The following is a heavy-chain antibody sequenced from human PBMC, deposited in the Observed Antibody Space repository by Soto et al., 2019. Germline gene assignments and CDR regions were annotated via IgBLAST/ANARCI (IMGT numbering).Heavy chain of an antibody. CDR3: AKRAHGLDFDY. V-gene: IGHV3-23*01. CDR2: ISGGGGST. CDR1: GFTFSSYA. J-gene: IGHJ4*02. Sequence: EVQLLESGGGLVQPGGSLRLSCAASGFTFSSYAMNWVRQAPGKGLEWVSVISGGGGSTYYADSVKGRFTISRDNSKNPLYLQMNSLRAEDTAVYYCAKRAHGLDFDYWGQGTLVTVSS.